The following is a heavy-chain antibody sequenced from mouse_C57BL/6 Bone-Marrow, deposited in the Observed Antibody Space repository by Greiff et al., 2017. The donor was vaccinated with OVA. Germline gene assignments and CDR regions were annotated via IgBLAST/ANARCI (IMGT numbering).Heavy chain of an antibody. V-gene: IGHV3-8*01. CDR2: ISYSGST. Sequence: EVKLMESGPGLAKPSQTLSLTCSVPGYSITSDYWHWIRKFPGNKLESMGYISYSGSTYYNPSLKSRISITRDTSKNQYYLQLNSVTTEDTATYYCARLITTVVADYFDYWGQGTTLTVAS. CDR1: GYSITSDY. D-gene: IGHD1-1*01. J-gene: IGHJ2*01. CDR3: ARLITTVVADYFDY.